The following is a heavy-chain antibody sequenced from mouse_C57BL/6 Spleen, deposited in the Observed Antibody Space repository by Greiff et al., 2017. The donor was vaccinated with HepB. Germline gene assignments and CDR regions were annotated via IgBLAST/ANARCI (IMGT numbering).Heavy chain of an antibody. CDR3: ARHNYYDSSYGYFDV. D-gene: IGHD1-1*01. CDR2: ISGGGGNT. J-gene: IGHJ1*03. Sequence: EVKLLESGGGLVKPGGSLKLSCAASGFTFSSYTMSWVRQTPEKRLEWVATISGGGGNTYYPDSVKGRFTSTRDNAENTLYLQMSSLRYEDSALYYCARHNYYDSSYGYFDVWGTEPTDTVSS. V-gene: IGHV5-9*01. CDR1: GFTFSSYT.